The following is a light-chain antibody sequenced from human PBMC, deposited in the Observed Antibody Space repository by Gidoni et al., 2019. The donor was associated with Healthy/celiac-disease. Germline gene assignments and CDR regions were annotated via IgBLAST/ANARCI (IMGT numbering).Light chain of an antibody. CDR1: SSNIGYNY. CDR2: DNN. V-gene: IGLV1-51*01. J-gene: IGLJ2*01. Sequence: QSVFMHPPSAPAPPGQKVTISCSGSSSNIGYNYVSWYQQLPGTAPHLLNYDNNRPPAVIPGRFAASTAGTSATLSITGLQTGDEADYYCGTWSSSLRAVVFGGGTKLTVL. CDR3: GTWSSSLRAVV.